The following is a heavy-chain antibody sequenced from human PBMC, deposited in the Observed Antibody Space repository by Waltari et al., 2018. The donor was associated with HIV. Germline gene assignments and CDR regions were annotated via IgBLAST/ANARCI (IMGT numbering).Heavy chain of an antibody. J-gene: IGHJ4*02. V-gene: IGHV4-39*07. CDR1: GGSISSSSYY. Sequence: QLQLQESGSGLVKPSETLSLTCTVSGGSISSSSYYWGWIRQPPGKGLEWIGSIYYRWSTYYNPSLKGRVTISVDTTKNQLSLKRSSVTAADTAVYYCARVSYGSGGLDYWGQGTLVTVSS. CDR2: IYYRWST. D-gene: IGHD3-10*01. CDR3: ARVSYGSGGLDY.